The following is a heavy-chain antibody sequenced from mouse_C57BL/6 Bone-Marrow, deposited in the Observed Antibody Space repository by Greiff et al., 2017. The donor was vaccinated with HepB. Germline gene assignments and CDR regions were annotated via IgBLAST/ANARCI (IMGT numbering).Heavy chain of an antibody. D-gene: IGHD2-1*01. J-gene: IGHJ2*01. Sequence: EVKLQQSGPELVKPGASVKISCKASGYTFTDYYMNWVKQSHGKSLEWIGDINPNNGGTSYNQKFKGKATLTVDKSSSTAYMELRSLTSEDSAVYYCASLLCDYWGQGTTLTVSS. CDR3: ASLLCDY. V-gene: IGHV1-26*01. CDR2: INPNNGGT. CDR1: GYTFTDYY.